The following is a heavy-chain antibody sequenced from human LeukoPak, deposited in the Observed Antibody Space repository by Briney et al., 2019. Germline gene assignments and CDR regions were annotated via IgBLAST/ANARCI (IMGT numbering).Heavy chain of an antibody. CDR1: GFSFSDYY. Sequence: GGSLRLSCAASGFSFSDYYMSWIRQAPGKGLEWVSWVSFISSPGSTTYYAESVKGRFTISRDNAKNSLYLQMNSLSAGDTAVYYCARGGGYDSGYPRYFDLWGRGTLVTVSS. D-gene: IGHD3-9*01. V-gene: IGHV3-11*01. CDR3: ARGGGYDSGYPRYFDL. J-gene: IGHJ2*01. CDR2: ISSPGSTT.